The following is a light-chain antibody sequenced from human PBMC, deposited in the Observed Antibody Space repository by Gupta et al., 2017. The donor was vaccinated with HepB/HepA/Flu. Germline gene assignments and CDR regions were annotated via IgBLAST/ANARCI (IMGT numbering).Light chain of an antibody. CDR1: HNDVSPL. V-gene: IGKV3-20*01. Sequence: LVLKPSPGTLSLSPGERATPSCWASHNDVSPLLAWYQQKPGQAPRLLIDAVSRRATGVPDRFSGSGSGAEFTLIISRLEPEDCAVYYCQQYGTSPLTFGGGTKVEIK. J-gene: IGKJ4*01. CDR2: AVS. CDR3: QQYGTSPLT.